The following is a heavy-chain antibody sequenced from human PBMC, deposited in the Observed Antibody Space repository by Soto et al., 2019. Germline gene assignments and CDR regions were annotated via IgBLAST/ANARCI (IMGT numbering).Heavy chain of an antibody. CDR1: GDSFSSYA. J-gene: IGHJ4*02. CDR3: ATGVNYCVTPDLAF. D-gene: IGHD3-10*02. V-gene: IGHV1-69*01. CDR2: IIPLSGTA. Sequence: QVQLVQSVAEVKKPGSSVIVSCKASGDSFSSYAISWVRQAPGHGLEWMGRIIPLSGTANYAQRVQGRVKITADESTSTATMELSSLRSEHTTGDYCATGVNYCVTPDLAFWGQGTLVTVSS.